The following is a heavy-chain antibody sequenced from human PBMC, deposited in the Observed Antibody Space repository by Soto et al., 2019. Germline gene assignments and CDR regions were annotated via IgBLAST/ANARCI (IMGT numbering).Heavy chain of an antibody. Sequence: GGSLRLSCAASGFTFSSCGMSWVRQAPGKGLEWVSAISGSGGSTYYADSVKGRFTISRDNSKNTLYLQMNSLRAEDTAVYYCAKVGGGIAEYFQHWGQGTLVTVSS. CDR2: ISGSGGST. CDR3: AKVGGGIAEYFQH. D-gene: IGHD1-26*01. CDR1: GFTFSSCG. V-gene: IGHV3-23*01. J-gene: IGHJ1*01.